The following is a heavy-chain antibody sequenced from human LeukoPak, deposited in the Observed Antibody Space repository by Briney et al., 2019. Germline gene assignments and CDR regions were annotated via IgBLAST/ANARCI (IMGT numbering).Heavy chain of an antibody. CDR1: GFTFSSYS. J-gene: IGHJ6*02. Sequence: PGGSLRLSCAASGFTFSSYSMNWVRQAPGKGLEWVSSISSSSSYIYYADSVKGRFTISRDNAKNSLYLQMNSLRAEDTAVYYCARDFSAWYYYGMDVWGQGTTVTVSS. V-gene: IGHV3-21*01. CDR2: ISSSSSYI. D-gene: IGHD2/OR15-2a*01. CDR3: ARDFSAWYYYGMDV.